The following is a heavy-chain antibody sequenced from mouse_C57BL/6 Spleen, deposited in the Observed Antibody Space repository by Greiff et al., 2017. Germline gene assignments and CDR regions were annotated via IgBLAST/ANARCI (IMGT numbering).Heavy chain of an antibody. CDR1: GFTFTDYY. Sequence: EVQRVESGGGLVQPGGSLSLSCAASGFTFTDYYMSWVRQPPGKALEWLGFIRNKANGYTTEYSASVKGRFTISRDNSQSILYLQMNALKAEDSATYYCAAYKDCAGRGYFDYWGQGTTLTVSS. V-gene: IGHV7-3*01. J-gene: IGHJ2*01. CDR3: AAYKDCAGRGYFDY. CDR2: IRNKANGYTT.